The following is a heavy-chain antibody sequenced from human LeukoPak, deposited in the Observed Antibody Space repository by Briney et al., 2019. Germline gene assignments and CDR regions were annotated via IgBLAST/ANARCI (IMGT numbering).Heavy chain of an antibody. D-gene: IGHD6-13*01. Sequence: ASVKVSCKASGYTFTSYGIIWVRQAPGQGLEWMGWISAYNGNTNYAQKLQGRVTMTTDTSTSTAYMELRSLRSDDTAVYYCARDRSSSWSLYYFDYWGQGTLVTVSS. J-gene: IGHJ4*02. CDR3: ARDRSSSWSLYYFDY. CDR2: ISAYNGNT. CDR1: GYTFTSYG. V-gene: IGHV1-18*01.